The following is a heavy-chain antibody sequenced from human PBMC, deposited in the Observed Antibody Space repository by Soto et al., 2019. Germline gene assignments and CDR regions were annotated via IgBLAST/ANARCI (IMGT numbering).Heavy chain of an antibody. CDR3: AKDRRGGEYPAFDL. CDR1: GFSVSDYD. Sequence: EVQLLESGGGLVQPGGFLRLTCAASGFSVSDYDMGWVRQAPGKGLEWVSLIRGDGGATYYAASVEGRLTTSRDTSGNTAYLDMNDLRAEDTALYYCAKDRRGGEYPAFDLWGQGTMVTVSS. V-gene: IGHV3-23*01. J-gene: IGHJ3*01. CDR2: IRGDGGAT. D-gene: IGHD2-21*01.